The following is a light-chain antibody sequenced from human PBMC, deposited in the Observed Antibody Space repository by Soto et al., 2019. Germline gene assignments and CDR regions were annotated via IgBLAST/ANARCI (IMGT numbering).Light chain of an antibody. CDR1: SSNIGSNT. Sequence: VLTQPPSASGTPGQRVTISCSGSSSNIGSNTVNWYQQLPGTAPKLLIYSDNQRPSGVPDRFSGSKSGTSASLAISGLQSEDEADYYCAACDDSLDVVFGGGTKVTVL. V-gene: IGLV1-44*01. CDR2: SDN. J-gene: IGLJ2*01. CDR3: AACDDSLDVV.